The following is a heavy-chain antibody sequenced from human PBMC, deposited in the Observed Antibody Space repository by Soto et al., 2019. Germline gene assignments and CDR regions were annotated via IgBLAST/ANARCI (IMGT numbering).Heavy chain of an antibody. CDR3: AREGLGFDF. Sequence: DTLSLTCFVSGDSIRDYYWSWIRQPVGKGLQWVGRIYSTGNSNENPSLKSRVSLSVDTSKNQFSLRLRSVTAADTAVYYCAREGLGFDFWGQGALVTVSS. J-gene: IGHJ4*02. CDR1: GDSIRDYY. CDR2: IYSTGNS. D-gene: IGHD3-16*01. V-gene: IGHV4-4*07.